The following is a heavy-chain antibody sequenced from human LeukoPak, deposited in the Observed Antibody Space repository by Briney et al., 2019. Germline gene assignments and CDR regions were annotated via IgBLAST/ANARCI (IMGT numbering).Heavy chain of an antibody. J-gene: IGHJ6*02. V-gene: IGHV4-31*03. Sequence: SQTLSLTCTVSGGSISSGGYYWSWIRQHPGKGLEWIGYIYYSGSTYYNPSLKSRVTISVDTSKNQFSLKLSSVTAADTAVYYCARDLLVRGVKYYGMDVWGQGTTVTVSS. CDR1: GGSISSGGYY. D-gene: IGHD3-10*01. CDR3: ARDLLVRGVKYYGMDV. CDR2: IYYSGST.